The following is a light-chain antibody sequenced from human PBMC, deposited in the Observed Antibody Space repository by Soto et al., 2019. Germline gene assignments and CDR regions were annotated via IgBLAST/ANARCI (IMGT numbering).Light chain of an antibody. J-gene: IGLJ1*01. CDR2: NTD. CDR1: SANIGNNF. CDR3: VAWDASISGLV. Sequence: QSVLTQPPSASGTPGQTVIISCSGTSANIGNNFVCSYQHLPPVAPKLLIYNTDKRPPGGPDPLSASTSCTSASPPISGLRYEDEDDYYCVAWDASISGLVFGTGTKVTVL. V-gene: IGLV1-47*02.